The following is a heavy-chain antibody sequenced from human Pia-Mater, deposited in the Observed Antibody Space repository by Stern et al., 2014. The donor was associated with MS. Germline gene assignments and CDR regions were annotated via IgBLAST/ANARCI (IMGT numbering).Heavy chain of an antibody. Sequence: QVQLQESGPGLVKPSETLSLTCSVSGGSITNRDYWGWIRQSPGKGLEWIGSVYYSGITYYRPSLQSRAPISIDTSKNPFSLKLTFVTATDTAVYFCARGVTAVTNYVPNWCFDLWGRGTLVTISS. J-gene: IGHJ2*01. CDR2: VYYSGIT. V-gene: IGHV4-39*02. CDR1: GGSITNRDY. CDR3: ARGVTAVTNYVPNWCFDL. D-gene: IGHD4-11*01.